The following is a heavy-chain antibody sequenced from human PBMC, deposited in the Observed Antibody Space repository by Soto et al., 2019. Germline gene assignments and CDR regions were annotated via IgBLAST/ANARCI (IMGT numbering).Heavy chain of an antibody. CDR1: GFTFSTFG. J-gene: IGHJ2*01. CDR3: AKVGRGNGDYWYFDL. Sequence: EVPLLESGGGLVQPGGSPRLSCAASGFTFSTFGMSWFRQAPGKGLEWVSAISGRGGDTHYADSVKGRFTISRDKSKMTLYLQMNSLRAEDTAVYFCAKVGRGNGDYWYFDLWGRGTLVTVSS. D-gene: IGHD4-17*01. CDR2: ISGRGGDT. V-gene: IGHV3-23*01.